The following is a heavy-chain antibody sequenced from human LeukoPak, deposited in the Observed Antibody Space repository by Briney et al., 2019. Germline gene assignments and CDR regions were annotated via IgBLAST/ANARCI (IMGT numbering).Heavy chain of an antibody. J-gene: IGHJ4*02. CDR2: ISGSSGST. CDR3: AKGSGRTGGPSRPYYFDY. D-gene: IGHD3-10*01. CDR1: GFTFSSYA. Sequence: GGSLRLSCAASGFTFSSYAMSWVRQAPGKGLEWVSAISGSSGSTYYADSVKGRFTISRDNSKNTLYLQMNSLRAEDTAVYYCAKGSGRTGGPSRPYYFDYWGQGTLVTVSS. V-gene: IGHV3-23*01.